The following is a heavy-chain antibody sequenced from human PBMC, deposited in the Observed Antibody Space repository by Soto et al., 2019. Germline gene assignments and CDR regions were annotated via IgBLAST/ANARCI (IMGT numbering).Heavy chain of an antibody. CDR1: GGSISSGDYY. Sequence: SATLSLTCTVSGGSISSGDYYWSWIRQPPGKGLEWIGYIYYSGSTYYNPSLKSRVTISVDTSKNQFSLKLSSVTAADTAVYYCARSTEGSPGGVFDYWGQRTLVTV. CDR2: IYYSGST. J-gene: IGHJ4*02. D-gene: IGHD3-10*01. V-gene: IGHV4-30-4*01. CDR3: ARSTEGSPGGVFDY.